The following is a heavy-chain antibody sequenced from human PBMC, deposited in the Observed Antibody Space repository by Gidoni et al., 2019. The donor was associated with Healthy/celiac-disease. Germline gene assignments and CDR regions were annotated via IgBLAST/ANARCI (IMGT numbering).Heavy chain of an antibody. J-gene: IGHJ4*02. CDR2: ISAYNGNT. CDR1: GYTFTSYG. Sequence: QVQLVQSGAEVKKPGASVKVSCTASGYTFTSYGISWVRQAPGQGLEWMGWISAYNGNTNYAQKLQGRVTMTTDTSTSTAYMELRSLRSDDTAVYYCARAPSRLRLGELLFDYWGQGTLVTVSS. CDR3: ARAPSRLRLGELLFDY. V-gene: IGHV1-18*04. D-gene: IGHD3-16*01.